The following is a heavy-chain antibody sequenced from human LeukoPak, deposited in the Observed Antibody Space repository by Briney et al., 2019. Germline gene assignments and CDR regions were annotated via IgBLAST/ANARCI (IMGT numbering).Heavy chain of an antibody. V-gene: IGHV4-34*01. CDR2: INHSGST. D-gene: IGHD5-18*01. CDR3: ARGLLRSGYSYGHRKTYFDY. CDR1: GGSFSGYY. J-gene: IGHJ4*02. Sequence: SETLSLTCAVYGGSFSGYYWSWIRQPPGKGLEWIGEINHSGSTNYNPSLKSRVTISVDTSKNQFSLKLSSVTAADTAVYYCARGLLRSGYSYGHRKTYFDYWGQGTLVTVSS.